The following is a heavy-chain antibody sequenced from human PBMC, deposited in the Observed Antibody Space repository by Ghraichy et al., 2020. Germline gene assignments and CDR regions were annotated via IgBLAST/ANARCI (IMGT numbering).Heavy chain of an antibody. J-gene: IGHJ1*01. CDR1: GFTFSNYW. V-gene: IGHV3-74*01. Sequence: GESLNISCAASGFTFSNYWMHWVRQAPGKGLVWVSRIHSDGSSTSYADSVKGRFTISRDNAKNTLYLQMNSLRAEDTAVYYCARTGYYDSSGYPAEYFQHWGQGTLVTVSS. CDR3: ARTGYYDSSGYPAEYFQH. D-gene: IGHD3-22*01. CDR2: IHSDGSST.